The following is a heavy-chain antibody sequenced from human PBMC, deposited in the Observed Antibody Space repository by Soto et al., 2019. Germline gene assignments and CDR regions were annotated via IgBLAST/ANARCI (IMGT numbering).Heavy chain of an antibody. CDR3: ARLGLDYYYYGMDV. CDR2: IYYSGST. J-gene: IGHJ6*02. V-gene: IGHV4-61*01. CDR1: GGSVSSGSYY. Sequence: SETLSLTCTVSGGSVSSGSYYWSWIRQPPGKGLEWIGYIYYSGSTNYNPSLKSRVTISVDTSKNQFSLKLSSVTAADTAVYYCARLGLDYYYYGMDVWGQGTTVTVSS.